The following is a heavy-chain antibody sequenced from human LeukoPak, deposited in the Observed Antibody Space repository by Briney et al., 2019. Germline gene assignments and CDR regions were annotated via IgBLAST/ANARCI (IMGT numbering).Heavy chain of an antibody. V-gene: IGHV1-69*06. CDR3: ARTRSSSSSWYGQFDY. J-gene: IGHJ4*02. CDR1: GYTFTSYG. Sequence: SVKVSCKASGYTFTSYGISWVRQAPGQGLEWMGGIIPIFGTANYAQKFQGRVTITADKSTSTAYMELSSLRSEDTAVYYCARTRSSSSSWYGQFDYWGQGTLVTVSS. CDR2: IIPIFGTA. D-gene: IGHD6-13*01.